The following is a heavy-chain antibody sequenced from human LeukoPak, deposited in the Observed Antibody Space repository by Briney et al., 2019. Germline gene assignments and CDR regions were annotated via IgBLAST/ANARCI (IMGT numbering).Heavy chain of an antibody. CDR3: AKGSSSSRPYYFDY. Sequence: GGSLRLSCVVSRFTFNKYAMSWVRQAPGMGLEWISAITGGGDDTYYADSVKGRFTISRDNSRNSLYLQMNSLRVEDTAVYYCAKGSSSSRPYYFDYWGQGALVTVSS. CDR1: RFTFNKYA. J-gene: IGHJ4*02. V-gene: IGHV3-23*01. CDR2: ITGGGDDT. D-gene: IGHD6-6*01.